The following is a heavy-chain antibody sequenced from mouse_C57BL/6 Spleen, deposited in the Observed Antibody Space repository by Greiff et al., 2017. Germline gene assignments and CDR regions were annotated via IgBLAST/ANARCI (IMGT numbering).Heavy chain of an antibody. CDR2: IHPSDSYT. Sequence: VKLQQPGAELVKPGASVKVSCKASGYTFTSYWMHWVKQRPGQGLEWIGRIHPSDSYTNYNQKFKGKSTLTVDKSSSTAYMQLSSLTSEDSAVYYCARRGLLYAMDYWGQGTSVTVSS. V-gene: IGHV1-74*01. CDR3: ARRGLLYAMDY. J-gene: IGHJ4*01. CDR1: GYTFTSYW. D-gene: IGHD3-3*01.